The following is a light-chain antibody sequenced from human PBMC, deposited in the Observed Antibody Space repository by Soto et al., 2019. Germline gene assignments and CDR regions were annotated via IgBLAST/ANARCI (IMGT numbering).Light chain of an antibody. Sequence: QSVLTQAASVSGSPGQSITISCTGASSDVGCYNLVSWYQQHPGKGPKLMIYEVSKRPSGLSNRFSGSKSGNTASLTISGLQAEDEADYYCCSYAGSRTPLIFGTGTKLTVL. CDR3: CSYAGSRTPLI. J-gene: IGLJ1*01. CDR2: EVS. CDR1: SSDVGCYNL. V-gene: IGLV2-23*02.